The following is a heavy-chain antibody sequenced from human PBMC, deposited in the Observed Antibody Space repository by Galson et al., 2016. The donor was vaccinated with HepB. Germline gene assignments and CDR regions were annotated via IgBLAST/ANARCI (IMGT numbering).Heavy chain of an antibody. CDR2: INSDGSST. Sequence: SLRLSCAASGFTFSSYWMHWVRQAPGKGLVWVSRINSDGSSTSYADSVKGRFTISRDNAKNTLYLQMNSLRAEDTAVYYCARGGDRTSNWYFDLWGRGTLVTVSS. CDR1: GFTFSSYW. V-gene: IGHV3-74*01. CDR3: ARGGDRTSNWYFDL. D-gene: IGHD1-14*01. J-gene: IGHJ2*01.